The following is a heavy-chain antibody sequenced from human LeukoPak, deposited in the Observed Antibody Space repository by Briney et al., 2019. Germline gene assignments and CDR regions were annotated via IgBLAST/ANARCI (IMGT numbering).Heavy chain of an antibody. CDR3: AKGSSSYYFAFDI. D-gene: IGHD6-13*01. J-gene: IGHJ3*02. Sequence: GALRLSCAASGFTFSNYAMSWVRQAPGKGLEWVSGISGSGGSTYYADSVKGRFTISRDNSKNTLYLQMNSLRAEDTAVYYCAKGSSSYYFAFDIWGQGAMVTVSS. V-gene: IGHV3-23*01. CDR1: GFTFSNYA. CDR2: ISGSGGST.